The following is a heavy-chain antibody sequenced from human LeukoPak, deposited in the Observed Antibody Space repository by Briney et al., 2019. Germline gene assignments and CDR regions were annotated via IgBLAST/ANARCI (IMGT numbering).Heavy chain of an antibody. CDR2: IYYSGST. CDR3: ARAPQYYDILTGYPYYFDY. V-gene: IGHV4-59*01. D-gene: IGHD3-9*01. Sequence: PSEPLSLTCTVSGGSISSYYWSWIRQPPGKGLEWIGYIYYSGSTNYNPSLKSRVTISVDTSKNQFSLKLSSVTAADTAVYYCARAPQYYDILTGYPYYFDYWGQGTLVTVSS. CDR1: GGSISSYY. J-gene: IGHJ4*02.